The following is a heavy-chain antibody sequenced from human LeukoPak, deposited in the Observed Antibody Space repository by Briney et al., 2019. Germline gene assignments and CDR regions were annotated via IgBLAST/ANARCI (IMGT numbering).Heavy chain of an antibody. CDR3: ARDGSGYSVV. CDR1: GFTFSRFW. V-gene: IGHV3-7*01. J-gene: IGHJ4*02. Sequence: GGSLRLSCAASGFTFSRFWMSWVRQAPGKGLEWVANIKEDGSERYYVDSVKGRFTFSRDNAKNSLYPQMNSLRAEDTAVYYCARDGSGYSVVWGQGTLVTVSS. CDR2: IKEDGSER. D-gene: IGHD5-18*01.